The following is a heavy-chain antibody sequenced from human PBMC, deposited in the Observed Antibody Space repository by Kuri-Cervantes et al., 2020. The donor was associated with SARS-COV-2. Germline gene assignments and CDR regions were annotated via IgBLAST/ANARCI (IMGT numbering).Heavy chain of an antibody. Sequence: GSLRLSCAVSGGSISSSNWWSWVRQPPGKGLEWIGEIYHSGSTNYNPSLKSRVTILVDTSKNQFSLKLSSVTAADTAVYYCARGRSDSRRWWLPGIWGQGTLVTVSS. CDR3: ARGRSDSRRWWLPGI. D-gene: IGHD5-12*01. J-gene: IGHJ4*02. CDR1: GGSISSSNW. CDR2: IYHSGST. V-gene: IGHV4-4*02.